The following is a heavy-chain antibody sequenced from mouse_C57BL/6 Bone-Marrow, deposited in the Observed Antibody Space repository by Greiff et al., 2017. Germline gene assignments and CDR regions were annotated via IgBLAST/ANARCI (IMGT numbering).Heavy chain of an antibody. Sequence: QVQLKQSGAELVRPGASVKLSCKASGYTFTDYYINWVKQRPGQGLEWIARIYPGSGNTYYNEKFKGKATLTAEKSSSTAYMQLSSLTSEDSAVYFCARGGLLRYLFDYWGQGTTLTVSS. J-gene: IGHJ2*01. CDR3: ARGGLLRYLFDY. V-gene: IGHV1-76*01. CDR2: IYPGSGNT. CDR1: GYTFTDYY. D-gene: IGHD1-1*01.